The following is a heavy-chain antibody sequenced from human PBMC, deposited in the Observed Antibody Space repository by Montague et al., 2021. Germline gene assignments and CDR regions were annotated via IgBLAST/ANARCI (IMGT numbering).Heavy chain of an antibody. V-gene: IGHV4-31*03. Sequence: TLSLTCSVSGGSISSGGFYWSWIRRHPGKGPEWIGSIYESGSTNYNPSLKSRLTLSRDTSKNQVSLRLTSVTAAETAVYYCARSGGYCSGGRCDTFDYWGQGTLVTVSS. CDR3: ARSGGYCSGGRCDTFDY. J-gene: IGHJ4*02. CDR1: GGSISSGGFY. CDR2: IYESGST. D-gene: IGHD2-15*01.